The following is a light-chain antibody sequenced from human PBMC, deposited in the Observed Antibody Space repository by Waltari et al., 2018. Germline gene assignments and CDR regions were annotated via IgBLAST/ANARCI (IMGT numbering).Light chain of an antibody. CDR2: DVS. CDR3: NSYASNSDGL. V-gene: IGLV2-14*03. CDR1: SSDVGRYTY. Sequence: SALTQPASVSGSPGQSLTIPCTGTSSDVGRYTYVSWYQQHPGKAPKLLIYDVSDRPSGVSNRFSGSKSGNTAFLTISGLQAEDEGDYYCNSYASNSDGLFGGGTKLTVL. J-gene: IGLJ2*01.